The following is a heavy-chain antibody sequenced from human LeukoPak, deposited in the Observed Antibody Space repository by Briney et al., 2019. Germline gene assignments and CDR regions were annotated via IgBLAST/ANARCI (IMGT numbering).Heavy chain of an antibody. J-gene: IGHJ6*03. CDR2: ICGSGGST. Sequence: GGSLRLSCAASGFTFSSYAMSWVRQAPGKGLGWVSAICGSGGSTYYAASVKGRFTISRGNSKNTLYLQMNSLRAEDTAVYYCAKHPYYSSSYYYYYYMDVWGKGTTVTVSS. CDR1: GFTFSSYA. V-gene: IGHV3-23*01. D-gene: IGHD6-13*01. CDR3: AKHPYYSSSYYYYYYMDV.